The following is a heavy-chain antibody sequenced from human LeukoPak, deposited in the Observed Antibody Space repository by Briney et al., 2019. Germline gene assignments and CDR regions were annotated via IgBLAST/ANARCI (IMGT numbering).Heavy chain of an antibody. CDR1: GFTVSSNS. J-gene: IGHJ4*02. Sequence: GGSLRLSCAASGFTVSSNSMSWVRQAPGKGLEWVSIIYSGGNTYYADSVKGRFTISRHNSMNTLYLQMNSLRAEDTAVYYCARDSTTSNPYGYHYWGQGTLVTVSS. CDR3: ARDSTTSNPYGYHY. D-gene: IGHD5-18*01. V-gene: IGHV3-53*04. CDR2: IYSGGNT.